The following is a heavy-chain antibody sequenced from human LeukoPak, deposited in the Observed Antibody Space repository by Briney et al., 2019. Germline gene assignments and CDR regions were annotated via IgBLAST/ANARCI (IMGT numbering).Heavy chain of an antibody. CDR1: GFIFSSYS. CDR3: ARAQTIFLEFDGFDI. D-gene: IGHD3-3*01. J-gene: IGHJ3*02. V-gene: IGHV3-69-1*01. Sequence: KPGGSLRLSCTASGFIFSSYSMNWVRQAPGKGLEWVATMTSTSTIYYADSVKGRFTISRDSAKNSVYLQMNSLRDEDTAVYSCARAQTIFLEFDGFDIWGRGTKVTVSS. CDR2: MTSTSTI.